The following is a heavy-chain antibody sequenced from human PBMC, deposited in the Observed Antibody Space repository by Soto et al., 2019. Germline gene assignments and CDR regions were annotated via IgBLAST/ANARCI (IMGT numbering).Heavy chain of an antibody. CDR3: ASQTTMVRGVEYFDY. V-gene: IGHV4-31*03. CDR1: GVSISSGGYY. J-gene: IGHJ4*02. CDR2: IYYSGST. Sequence: SDTLSLTCTVSGVSISSGGYYLRWIRQHPGKGLEWIGYIYYSGSTYYNPSLKSRVTISVDTSKNQFSLKLSSVTAADTAVYYCASQTTMVRGVEYFDYWGQGTLVTVSS. D-gene: IGHD3-10*01.